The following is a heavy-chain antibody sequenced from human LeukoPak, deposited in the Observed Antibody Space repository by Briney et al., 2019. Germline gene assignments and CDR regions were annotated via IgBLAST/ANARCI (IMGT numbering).Heavy chain of an antibody. CDR3: ARDPTTVTTIFDS. D-gene: IGHD4-17*01. CDR2: IYPGESIYASENT. CDR1: GDSLMSYY. J-gene: IGHJ4*02. V-gene: IGHV4-4*07. Sequence: SETLSLTCTVSGDSLMSYYWSWVRQPAGKGLEWIGRIYPGESIYASENTNYNPSLKSRVSMSGDTSKNQVSLKLRSVTAADTAVYYCARDPTTVTTIFDSWGQGTLVTVSS.